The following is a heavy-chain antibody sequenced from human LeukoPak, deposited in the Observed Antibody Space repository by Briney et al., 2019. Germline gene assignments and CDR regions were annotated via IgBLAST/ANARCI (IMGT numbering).Heavy chain of an antibody. CDR2: INHSGST. D-gene: IGHD3-10*01. CDR1: GGSFSGYY. Sequence: SETLSLTCAVYGGSFSGYYWSWIRQPPGKGLEWIGEINHSGSTNYNPSLKSRVTISVHTSKNQFSLKLSSVTAADTAVYYCARLTKNDSGSYRFGKKKRGYMDVWGKGTTVTISS. V-gene: IGHV4-34*01. J-gene: IGHJ6*03. CDR3: ARLTKNDSGSYRFGKKKRGYMDV.